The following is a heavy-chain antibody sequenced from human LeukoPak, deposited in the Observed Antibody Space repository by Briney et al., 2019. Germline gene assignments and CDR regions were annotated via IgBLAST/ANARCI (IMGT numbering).Heavy chain of an antibody. Sequence: PPETLSLTCTVSGCSLTDYYWSWLRQPPGKGLEWLGYIHSTGSTNYNPSLKSRVTISEDTSKKQFCLKLRSVAAADTAVYYCARDVYDSSGYYLLGDNWGQGTLVTVSS. V-gene: IGHV4-59*01. D-gene: IGHD3-22*01. CDR2: IHSTGST. CDR1: GCSLTDYY. CDR3: ARDVYDSSGYYLLGDN. J-gene: IGHJ4*02.